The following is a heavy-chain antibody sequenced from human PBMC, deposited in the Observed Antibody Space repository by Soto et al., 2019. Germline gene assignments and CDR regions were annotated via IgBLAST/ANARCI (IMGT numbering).Heavy chain of an antibody. CDR1: GFTVSNNY. CDR3: ARDGPTYYFGSGSYTHYYGMDV. CDR2: IYSGGST. V-gene: IGHV3-66*01. D-gene: IGHD3-10*01. Sequence: EVQLVESGGGLVQPGGSLRLSCAASGFTVSNNYMTWVRQAPGKGLEWVSVIYSGGSTFYADSVKGRFTISRDNSKTKLYLQMNSLRAEDTAVYYCARDGPTYYFGSGSYTHYYGMDVWGQGTTVTVSS. J-gene: IGHJ6*02.